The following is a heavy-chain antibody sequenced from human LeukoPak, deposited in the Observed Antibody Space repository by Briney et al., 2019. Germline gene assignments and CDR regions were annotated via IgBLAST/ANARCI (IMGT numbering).Heavy chain of an antibody. J-gene: IGHJ4*02. D-gene: IGHD3-16*02. CDR2: ISAYNGNT. Sequence: GVSVKVSCKASGYTFTSYGISWVRQAPGQGLEWMGWISAYNGNTNYAQKLQGRVTMTTDTSTSTAYMELRSLRSDDTAVYYCARDQYRLRLGELSLSIPIDYWGQGTLVTVSS. V-gene: IGHV1-18*01. CDR1: GYTFTSYG. CDR3: ARDQYRLRLGELSLSIPIDY.